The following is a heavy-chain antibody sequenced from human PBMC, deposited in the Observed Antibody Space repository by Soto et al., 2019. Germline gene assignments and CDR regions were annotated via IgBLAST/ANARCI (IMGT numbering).Heavy chain of an antibody. D-gene: IGHD6-13*01. CDR3: ARGRSGSWHNFLAY. Sequence: ASVKVSCKASGYTFTSYYLHWVRQAPGQGLEWMGIINPSGGSTSYAQRFQGRVTMTTDTSTSTVYMELSTLRSEDSAVYFCARGRSGSWHNFLAYWGQGTLVTVSS. V-gene: IGHV1-46*01. J-gene: IGHJ4*02. CDR2: INPSGGST. CDR1: GYTFTSYY.